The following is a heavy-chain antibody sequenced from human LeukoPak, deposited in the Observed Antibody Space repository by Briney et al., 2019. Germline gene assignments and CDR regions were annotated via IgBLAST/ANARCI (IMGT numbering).Heavy chain of an antibody. CDR2: INPNSGGT. J-gene: IGHJ4*02. Sequence: ASVKVSCKASGYTFTGYYMHWVRQAPGLGLEWMGRINPNSGGTNYAQKFQGRVTMTRDTSISTAYMELSRLRSDDTAVYYCARADGDYFLIDYWGQGTLVTVSS. V-gene: IGHV1-2*06. D-gene: IGHD4-17*01. CDR1: GYTFTGYY. CDR3: ARADGDYFLIDY.